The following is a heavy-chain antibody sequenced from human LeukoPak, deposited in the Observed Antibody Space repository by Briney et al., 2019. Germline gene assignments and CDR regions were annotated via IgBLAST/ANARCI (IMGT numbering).Heavy chain of an antibody. V-gene: IGHV1-46*01. CDR3: ARDKYYGSGSYYDYYYYGMDV. Sequence: ASVKVSCKAPAYTCTSYYMHWVRQAPGQGLEWMGIINPSGGSTSYAQKFQGRVTMTRDTSTSTVYMELSSLRSEDTAVYYCARDKYYGSGSYYDYYYYGMDVWGKGTTVTVSS. CDR2: INPSGGST. J-gene: IGHJ6*04. D-gene: IGHD3-10*01. CDR1: AYTCTSYY.